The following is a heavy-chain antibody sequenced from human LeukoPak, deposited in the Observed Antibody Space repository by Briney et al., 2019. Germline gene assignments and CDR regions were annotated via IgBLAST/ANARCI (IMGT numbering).Heavy chain of an antibody. CDR1: GFTFSTYW. Sequence: GGSPRLSCAASGFTFSTYWMTWVRQAPGKGLEWVSYISRSGSTIHYADSVKGRFTISRDNGKNSLYLQMNSLRVDDTALYYCARAMVRETADYWGQGTLITVSS. CDR2: ISRSGSTI. CDR3: ARAMVRETADY. J-gene: IGHJ4*02. V-gene: IGHV3-48*01. D-gene: IGHD3-10*01.